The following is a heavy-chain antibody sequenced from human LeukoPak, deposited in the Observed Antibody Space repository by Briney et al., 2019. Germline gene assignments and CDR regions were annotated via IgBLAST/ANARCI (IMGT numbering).Heavy chain of an antibody. V-gene: IGHV3-30*18. CDR2: ISYDGSNK. D-gene: IGHD3-3*01. J-gene: IGHJ4*02. CDR1: GFTFSSYG. Sequence: GRSLRLSCAASGFTFSSYGMHWVRQAPGKGLEWVAVISYDGSNKYYADSVKGRFTIPRDNSKNTLYLQMNSLRAEDTAVYYCAKDYTIFGVRNQNFDYWGQGTLVTVSS. CDR3: AKDYTIFGVRNQNFDY.